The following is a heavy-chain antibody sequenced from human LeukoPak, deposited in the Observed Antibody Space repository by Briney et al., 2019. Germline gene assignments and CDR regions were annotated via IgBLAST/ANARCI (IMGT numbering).Heavy chain of an antibody. D-gene: IGHD4/OR15-4a*01. CDR1: GYSISSDNW. CDR2: IHYSGIT. Sequence: KPSDTLSLTCAVSGYSISSDNWWGWIRQPPGKGMEWIGYIHYSGITYYSPSLKSRVTLSVDTSKNQFSLRLSSVTAVDTAVYYCARKPNAVYWFDPWGQGTLVTVSS. V-gene: IGHV4-28*01. CDR3: ARKPNAVYWFDP. J-gene: IGHJ5*02.